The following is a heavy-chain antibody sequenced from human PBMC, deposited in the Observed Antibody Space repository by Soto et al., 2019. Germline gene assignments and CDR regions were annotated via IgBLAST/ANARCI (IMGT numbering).Heavy chain of an antibody. V-gene: IGHV3-30-3*01. CDR3: AAGGGDYDTTPAVDY. J-gene: IGHJ4*02. CDR2: ISYDGSNK. CDR1: GFTFSSYA. Sequence: QVQLVESGGGVVQPGRSLRLSCAASGFTFSSYAMHWVRQAPGKGLEWVAVISYDGSNKYYADSVKGRFTISRDNSKNTLYQQMSSLRAEDTAVYYCAAGGGDYDTTPAVDYWGQGTLVTVSS. D-gene: IGHD3-16*01.